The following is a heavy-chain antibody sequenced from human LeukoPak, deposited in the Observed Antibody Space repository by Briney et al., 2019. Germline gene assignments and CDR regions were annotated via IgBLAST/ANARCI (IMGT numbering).Heavy chain of an antibody. CDR2: ISYDGSNK. CDR3: ARAGGSYQFDY. D-gene: IGHD1-26*01. CDR1: GFTFSSYS. Sequence: GGSLRLSLAAPGFTFSSYSLHWGRPAPGKGLEWVAVISYDGSNKYYADSVKGRFTISRDNSKNTLYLQMNSLRAEDTAVYYCARAGGSYQFDYWGQGTLVTVSS. V-gene: IGHV3-30*04. J-gene: IGHJ4*02.